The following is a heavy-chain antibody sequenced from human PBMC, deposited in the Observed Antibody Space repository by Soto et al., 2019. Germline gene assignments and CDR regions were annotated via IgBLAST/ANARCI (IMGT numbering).Heavy chain of an antibody. D-gene: IGHD2-2*01. CDR2: INCHSGGT. J-gene: IGHJ4*02. CDR3: TRGQQLTDY. V-gene: IGHV1-2*04. CDR1: GYTFSGYY. Sequence: KHRGASVKVSCKASGYTFSGYYIHWVRQAPGQGLEWVGWINCHSGGTNYAQKFQGWVTMTRDTSISTAYMELNRMRSDDTAVYYCTRGQQLTDYWGQGTLVTVSS.